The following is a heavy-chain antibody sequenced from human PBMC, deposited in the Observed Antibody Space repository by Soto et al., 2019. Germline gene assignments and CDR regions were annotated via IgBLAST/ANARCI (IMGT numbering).Heavy chain of an antibody. V-gene: IGHV4-34*01. CDR1: GGSFSGYY. CDR3: ARGNPDYGDYVSWYYYGMDV. J-gene: IGHJ6*02. D-gene: IGHD4-17*01. Sequence: SETLSLTCAVYGGSFSGYYWSWIRQPPGKGLEWIGEINHSGSTNYNPSLKSRVTISVDTSKNQFSLKLSSVTAADTAVYYCARGNPDYGDYVSWYYYGMDVWGQGTTVTVSS. CDR2: INHSGST.